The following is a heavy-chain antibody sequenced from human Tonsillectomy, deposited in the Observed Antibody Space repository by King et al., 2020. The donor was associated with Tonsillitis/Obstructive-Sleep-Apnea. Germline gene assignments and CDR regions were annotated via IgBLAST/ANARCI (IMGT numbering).Heavy chain of an antibody. D-gene: IGHD6-13*01. Sequence: MQLQESGPGLVKPSETLSLTCTVSGVSISPYQWSWIRQPPGQGLEWIAYIYYSGTTDYNPSLKSRLTISVDTSKNQFSLKLTSVTAADTAVYYCARVRIAAAGLDYWGQGALVTVSS. CDR2: IYYSGTT. J-gene: IGHJ4*02. CDR1: GVSISPYQ. V-gene: IGHV4-59*01. CDR3: ARVRIAAAGLDY.